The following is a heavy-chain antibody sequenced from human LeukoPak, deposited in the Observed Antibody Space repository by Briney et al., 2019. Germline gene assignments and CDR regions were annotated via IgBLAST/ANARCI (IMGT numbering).Heavy chain of an antibody. Sequence: GASVKVSCKASGYTFTNYGISWMRQALGQGLEWMGWISGYNDNTNYAQKLQGRVTMATDTSTSTAYMEVRSLRSGDTAVYYCAREVAVGTFDYWGQGTLVTVSS. D-gene: IGHD1-26*01. CDR3: AREVAVGTFDY. V-gene: IGHV1-18*01. J-gene: IGHJ4*02. CDR1: GYTFTNYG. CDR2: ISGYNDNT.